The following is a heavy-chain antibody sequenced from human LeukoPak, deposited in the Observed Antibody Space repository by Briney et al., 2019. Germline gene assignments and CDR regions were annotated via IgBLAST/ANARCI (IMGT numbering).Heavy chain of an antibody. CDR1: GFTVSSNY. V-gene: IGHV3-21*01. Sequence: GGSLRLSCAASGFTVSSNYMNWVRQAPGKGLEWVSSISISSSYIYYADSVKGRFTISRDNAKNSLYLQMNSLRAEDTAVYYCATLVEMANIQHWGQGTLVTVSS. J-gene: IGHJ1*01. CDR3: ATLVEMANIQH. CDR2: ISISSSYI. D-gene: IGHD5-24*01.